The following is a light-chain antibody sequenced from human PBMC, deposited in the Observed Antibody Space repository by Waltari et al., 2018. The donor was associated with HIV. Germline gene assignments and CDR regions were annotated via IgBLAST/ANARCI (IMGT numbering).Light chain of an antibody. Sequence: DIAMIQSPDSLSVTPGAPASISCRSSQILLHSNGHNYLDWYLQRPGQAPQLLIYLGSNRASGVPDRISGSGSGTNFILTISKVEAGDVGTYFCMHGQGTPVFGQGTKVEVK. CDR2: LGS. V-gene: IGKV2-28*01. J-gene: IGKJ1*01. CDR3: MHGQGTPV. CDR1: QILLHSNGHNY.